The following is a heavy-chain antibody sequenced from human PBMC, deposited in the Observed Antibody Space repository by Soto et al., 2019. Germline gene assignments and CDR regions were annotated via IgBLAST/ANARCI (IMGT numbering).Heavy chain of an antibody. J-gene: IGHJ6*03. Sequence: GASVKVFCKASGGTFSSYTISWVRQAPGQGLEWMGRIIPILGIANYAQKFQGRVTITADKPTSTAYMELSSLRSEDTAVYYCARISKARYSSSWYDYYSMDVWGKGTTVTVSS. CDR1: GGTFSSYT. CDR3: ARISKARYSSSWYDYYSMDV. D-gene: IGHD6-13*01. CDR2: IIPILGIA. V-gene: IGHV1-69*02.